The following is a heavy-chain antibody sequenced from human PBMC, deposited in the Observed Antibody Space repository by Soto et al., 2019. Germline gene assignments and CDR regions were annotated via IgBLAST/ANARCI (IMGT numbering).Heavy chain of an antibody. CDR3: SRGILV. V-gene: IGHV4-31*03. J-gene: IGHJ4*02. CDR2: ISYGGST. CDR1: GGSINSGGYC. D-gene: IGHD5-18*01. Sequence: QVQLQESGPGLVKPSQTLSLTCTVSGGSINSGGYCWSWIRQHPGKGLDWIGCISYGGSTSYNPYMKSRVNIYVDTSKNQLSLKLTSVTAADTAVYYCSRGILVWGQGALITVSS.